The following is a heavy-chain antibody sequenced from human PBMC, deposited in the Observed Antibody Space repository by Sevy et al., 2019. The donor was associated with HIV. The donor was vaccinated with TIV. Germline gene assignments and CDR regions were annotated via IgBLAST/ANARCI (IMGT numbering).Heavy chain of an antibody. D-gene: IGHD3-3*01. J-gene: IGHJ6*02. CDR1: GYTLTKLS. V-gene: IGHV1-24*01. CDR2: FDPEDGKT. CDR3: ATSHVLRFLEWSDYYGMDV. Sequence: ASVKVSCKVSGYTLTKLSMHWVRQAPGKGLEWMGTFDPEDGKTIYAQKFQGRVTMTEDTSTDTAYMELSSLRSEDTAVYYCATSHVLRFLEWSDYYGMDVWGQGTTVTVSS.